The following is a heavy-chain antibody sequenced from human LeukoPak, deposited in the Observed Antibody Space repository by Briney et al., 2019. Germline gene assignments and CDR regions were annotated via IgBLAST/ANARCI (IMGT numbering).Heavy chain of an antibody. J-gene: IGHJ5*02. CDR2: INHSGST. V-gene: IGHV4-34*01. CDR1: GGSFNGYY. D-gene: IGHD3-10*01. Sequence: ASETLSLTCAVYGGSFNGYYWSWIRQPPGKGLEWIGEINHSGSTNYNPSLKSRVTMSVDTSKNQVSLKLTSVTAADTAVYYCARGPGSGSYSAWFDPWGQGTQVTVSS. CDR3: ARGPGSGSYSAWFDP.